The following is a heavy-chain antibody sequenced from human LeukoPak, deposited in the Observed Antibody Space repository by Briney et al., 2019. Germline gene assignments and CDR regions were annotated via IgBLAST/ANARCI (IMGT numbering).Heavy chain of an antibody. V-gene: IGHV3-53*01. CDR2: IYSDGDT. J-gene: IGHJ2*01. CDR1: GFTVTSNC. D-gene: IGHD4-17*01. CDR3: ARESTVTSLGHFDL. Sequence: GGSLRLSCAASGFTVTSNCMRWVRQAPGKGLEWVSDIYSDGDTSYSTSVKGRFTISRDNAKNTLYLQMNSLRDDDTAVYYCARESTVTSLGHFDLWGRGTLVTVSS.